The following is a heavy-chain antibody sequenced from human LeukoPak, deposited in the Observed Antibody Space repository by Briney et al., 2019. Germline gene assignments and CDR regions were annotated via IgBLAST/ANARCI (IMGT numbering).Heavy chain of an antibody. Sequence: SETLSLTCAVYGGSFSGYYWSWIRQPPGRGLEWIGEINHSGSTNYNPSLKSRVTISVDTSKNQFSLKLSSVTAADTAVYYCARAHGRPVSVFSWGQGTLVTVSS. V-gene: IGHV4-34*01. CDR1: GGSFSGYY. J-gene: IGHJ4*02. CDR3: ARAHGRPVSVFS. CDR2: INHSGST. D-gene: IGHD5/OR15-5a*01.